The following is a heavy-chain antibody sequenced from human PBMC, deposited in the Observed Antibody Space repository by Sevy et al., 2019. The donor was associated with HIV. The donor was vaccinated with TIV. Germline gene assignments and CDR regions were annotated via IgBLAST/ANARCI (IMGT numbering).Heavy chain of an antibody. V-gene: IGHV4-39*01. CDR2: IYYSGST. CDR3: ARVVRYCSGGSCTN. D-gene: IGHD2-15*01. Sequence: SETLSLTCTVSGGSISSSSYYWGWIRQPPGKGLEWIGSIYYSGSTYYNPSLKSRVTISVDRSKNQFSLKLSSVTAADTAVYYCARVVRYCSGGSCTNWGQGTLVTVSS. J-gene: IGHJ4*02. CDR1: GGSISSSSYY.